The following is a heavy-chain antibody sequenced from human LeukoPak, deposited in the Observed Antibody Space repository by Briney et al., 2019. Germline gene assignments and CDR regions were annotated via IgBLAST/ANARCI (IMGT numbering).Heavy chain of an antibody. D-gene: IGHD1-26*01. CDR2: ISSSSTTI. CDR3: ATSVGPLNS. CDR1: GFTFSSYS. Sequence: GGSLRLSCAASGFTFSSYSMNWVRHTPGKGLEWVSYISSSSTTIYYADSVKGRFTISRDDAKNSLYLQMSSLRAEDTAVYYCATSVGPLNSWGQGTLVTISS. J-gene: IGHJ5*02. V-gene: IGHV3-48*04.